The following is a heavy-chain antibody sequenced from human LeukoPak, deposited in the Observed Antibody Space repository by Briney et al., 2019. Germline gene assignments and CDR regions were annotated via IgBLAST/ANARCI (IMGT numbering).Heavy chain of an antibody. D-gene: IGHD1-26*01. CDR2: ITSSSSYT. J-gene: IGHJ1*01. V-gene: IGHV3-11*06. CDR1: GFTFSDYY. CDR3: ATQGIYSGSYYGV. Sequence: GGSLRLSCTASGFTFSDYYMNWIRQAPGKGLEWISYITSSSSYTKCADSVKGRFTMSRGNAKNSLYLQMNSLRAEDTAVYYCATQGIYSGSYYGVWGQGTLVTVSS.